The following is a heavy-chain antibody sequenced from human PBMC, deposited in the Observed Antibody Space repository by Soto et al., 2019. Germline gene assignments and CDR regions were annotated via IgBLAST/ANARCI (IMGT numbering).Heavy chain of an antibody. CDR1: GDLSSGYY. V-gene: IGHV4-59*01. J-gene: IGHJ2*01. Sequence: PATLSLTCSGSGDLSSGYYLSWARQPPRKGLEWIGYIYKTAITNYSPSLWSRVTISRDTSKNQFSLKLNSVTAADTAIYYCARDADSSGSYHWNFDLWGRGTLVTVSS. CDR3: ARDADSSGSYHWNFDL. CDR2: IYKTAIT. D-gene: IGHD3-22*01.